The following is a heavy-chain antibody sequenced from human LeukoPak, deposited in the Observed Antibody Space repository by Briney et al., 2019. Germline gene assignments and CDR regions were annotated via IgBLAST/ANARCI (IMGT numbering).Heavy chain of an antibody. CDR1: VFIFPHAW. D-gene: IGHD3-16*01. CDR3: VTDGGLLPYCFTY. CDR2: KKQNCGRTT. J-gene: IGHJ1*01. Sequence: KTGGSERLLCGVCVFIFPHAWMQWAPHARGRALEWVGRKKKQNCGRTTNYIAPVKGRFTISRYDSSNTLYLEMDNLKTDDPAIYYCVTDGGLLPYCFTYRGQGTLVTVSS. V-gene: IGHV3-15*01.